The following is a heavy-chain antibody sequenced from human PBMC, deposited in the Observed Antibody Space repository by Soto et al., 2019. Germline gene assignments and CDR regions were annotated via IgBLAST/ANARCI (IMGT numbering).Heavy chain of an antibody. J-gene: IGHJ3*02. CDR1: VGSISSYY. D-gene: IGHD2-8*02. V-gene: IGHV4-59*08. Sequence: QVQLQESGPGLVKPSETLSLTCTVSVGSISSYYWSWIRQPPGKGLEWIGYIYYSGSTNYNPSLKSRVIISVDTSKNQFSLKLSSGTAADTAVYYCARRYCWALDIGGQGTMGTVSS. CDR2: IYYSGST. CDR3: ARRYCWALDI.